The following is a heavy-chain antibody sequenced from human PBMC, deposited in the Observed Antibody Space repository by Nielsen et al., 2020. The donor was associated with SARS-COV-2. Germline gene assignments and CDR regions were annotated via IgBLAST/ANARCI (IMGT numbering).Heavy chain of an antibody. CDR2: ISSNGYDI. CDR1: GFIFSDHY. Sequence: GGSLRLSCVASGFIFSDHYMSWVRQAPGRGLEWLSYISSNGYDIYNAESVKGRFTISRDNAKNSLYLQMDSLRAEDTALYFCVRGYKGGTLDDTLDIWGQGTMVTVSS. D-gene: IGHD5-24*01. CDR3: VRGYKGGTLDDTLDI. J-gene: IGHJ3*02. V-gene: IGHV3-11*01.